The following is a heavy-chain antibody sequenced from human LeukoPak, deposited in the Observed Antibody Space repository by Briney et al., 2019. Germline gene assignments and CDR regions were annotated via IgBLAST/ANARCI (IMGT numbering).Heavy chain of an antibody. CDR1: GFTFSSYD. Sequence: QPGGSLRLSCAASGFTFSSYDMHWVRQATGKGLEWVSAIGTAGDTYYPGSVKGRFTISRENAKNSLYLQMNSLRAGDTAVYFCARQGGNSGSRDYYGMDVWGQGTTVTVSS. CDR3: ARQGGNSGSRDYYGMDV. CDR2: IGTAGDT. D-gene: IGHD1-26*01. V-gene: IGHV3-13*01. J-gene: IGHJ6*02.